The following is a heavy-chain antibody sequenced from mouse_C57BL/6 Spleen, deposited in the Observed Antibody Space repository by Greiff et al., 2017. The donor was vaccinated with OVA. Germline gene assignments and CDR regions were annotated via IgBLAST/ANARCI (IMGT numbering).Heavy chain of an antibody. V-gene: IGHV1-64*01. D-gene: IGHD2-4*01. CDR1: GYTFTSYW. CDR2: IHPNSGST. CDR3: SGSDDYDGDYGC. Sequence: QVQLQQPGAELVKPGASVKLSCKASGYTFTSYWMHWVKQRPGQGLEWIGMIHPNSGSTNYNEKFKSKATLTVDKSSSTAYMQLSSLTSADSAVYYCSGSDDYDGDYGCRGNGTTLTASS. J-gene: IGHJ2*01.